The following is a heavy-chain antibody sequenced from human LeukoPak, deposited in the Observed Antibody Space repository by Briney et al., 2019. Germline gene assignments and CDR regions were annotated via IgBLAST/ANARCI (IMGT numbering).Heavy chain of an antibody. CDR2: INHSGST. Sequence: SETLSLTCAVYGGSFSGYYWSWIRQPPGKGLEWIGEINHSGSTNYNPSLKSRVTMSVDTSKNQFSLKLSSVTAADTAVYYCARDSSSWYRAYYYYYGMDVWGQGTTVTVSS. V-gene: IGHV4-34*01. CDR1: GGSFSGYY. CDR3: ARDSSSWYRAYYYYYGMDV. D-gene: IGHD6-13*01. J-gene: IGHJ6*02.